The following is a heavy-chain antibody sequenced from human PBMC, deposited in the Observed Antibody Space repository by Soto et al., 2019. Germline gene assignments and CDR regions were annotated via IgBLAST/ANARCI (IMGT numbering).Heavy chain of an antibody. CDR1: EFKSKNYG. D-gene: IGHD4-17*01. J-gene: IGHJ6*02. CDR3: AKVRDYGDYYYSGMDV. CDR2: IGDNGGST. V-gene: IGHV3-23*01. Sequence: LRDRCRAAEFKSKNYGMRWILQAPGKGLVWVSHIGDNGGSTDYADSVKGRFTISRDNSKNTLYLQMNSLRAEDTAVYYCAKVRDYGDYYYSGMDVWGHGTTVTVSS.